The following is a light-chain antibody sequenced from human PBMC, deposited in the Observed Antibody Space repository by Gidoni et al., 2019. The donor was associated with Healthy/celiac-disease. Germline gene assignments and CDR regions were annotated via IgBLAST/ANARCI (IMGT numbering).Light chain of an antibody. Sequence: EIELTQSPPTLSVSPGERATLSCRASKSVSSYLACYQQKPGQAPRHLIYDASNSATGIPARFSGSGSGTDFTLTISSLEPEDFAVYYCQQRSNWPPYTFXQXTKLEIK. CDR3: QQRSNWPPYT. CDR1: KSVSSY. CDR2: DAS. J-gene: IGKJ2*01. V-gene: IGKV3-11*01.